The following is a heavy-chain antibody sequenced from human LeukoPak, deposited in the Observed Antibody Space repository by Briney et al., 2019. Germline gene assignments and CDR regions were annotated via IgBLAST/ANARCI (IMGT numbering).Heavy chain of an antibody. D-gene: IGHD3-22*01. CDR2: IYYSGST. CDR3: ARSYTTYYYDSSGYYYDY. CDR1: GGSISSYY. Sequence: SETLSLTCTVSGGSISSYYWSWIRQPPGKGLEWIRYIYYSGSTNYNPSLKSRVTISVDTSKNQFSLKLSSVTAADTAVYYCARSYTTYYYDSSGYYYDYWGQGTLVTVSS. J-gene: IGHJ4*02. V-gene: IGHV4-59*01.